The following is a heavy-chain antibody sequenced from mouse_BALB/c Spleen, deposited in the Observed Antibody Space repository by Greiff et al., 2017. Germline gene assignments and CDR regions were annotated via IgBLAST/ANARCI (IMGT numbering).Heavy chain of an antibody. D-gene: IGHD4-1*01. V-gene: IGHV1-5*01. CDR3: TRNWDRRAWFAY. Sequence: VQLQQSGTVLARPGASVKMSCKASGYTFTSYWMHWVKQRPGQGLEWIGAIYPGNSDTSYNQKFKGKAKLTAVTSTSTAYMELSSLTNEDSAVYYCTRNWDRRAWFAYWGQGTLVTVSA. CDR1: GYTFTSYW. CDR2: IYPGNSDT. J-gene: IGHJ3*01.